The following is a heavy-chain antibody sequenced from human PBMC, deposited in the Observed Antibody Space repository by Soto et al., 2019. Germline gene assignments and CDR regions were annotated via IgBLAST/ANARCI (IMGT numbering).Heavy chain of an antibody. J-gene: IGHJ4*02. V-gene: IGHV3-30*18. CDR3: AKGKYYDILTGPFDY. CDR1: GFTFSSYG. Sequence: GGSLRLSCAASGFTFSSYGMHWVRQAPGKGLEWMAFISYDGSNKYYADSVKGRFTISRDNSKNTLYLQMNSLRAEDTAVYYCAKGKYYDILTGPFDYWGQGTLVTVSS. CDR2: ISYDGSNK. D-gene: IGHD3-9*01.